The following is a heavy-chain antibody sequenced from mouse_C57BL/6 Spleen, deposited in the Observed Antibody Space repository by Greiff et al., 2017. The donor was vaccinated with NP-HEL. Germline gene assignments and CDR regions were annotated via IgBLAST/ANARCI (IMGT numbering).Heavy chain of an antibody. D-gene: IGHD1-1*01. CDR1: GFNIKDDY. Sequence: EVRLQQSGAELVRPGASVKLSCTASGFNIKDDYMHWVKQRPEQGLEWIGWIDPENGDTEYASKFQGKATITADTSSSTAYLQLSSLTSEDTAVYYCTPITTVVDAWLAYWGQGTLVTVSA. CDR3: TPITTVVDAWLAY. V-gene: IGHV14-4*01. CDR2: IDPENGDT. J-gene: IGHJ3*01.